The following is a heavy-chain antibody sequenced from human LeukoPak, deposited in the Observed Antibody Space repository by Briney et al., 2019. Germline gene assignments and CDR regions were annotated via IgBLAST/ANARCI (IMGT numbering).Heavy chain of an antibody. CDR2: ISDSGGST. D-gene: IGHD5-24*01. CDR1: GFTFSSYA. J-gene: IGHJ4*02. Sequence: GGSLRLSCAASGFTFSSYAMTWVRQAPGKGLEWVSAISDSGGSTYYADSVKGRFTISRDNSKNTLYLQMNSLRAEDTAVYYCAKDGWLLNYFDYWGQGTLVTVSS. V-gene: IGHV3-23*01. CDR3: AKDGWLLNYFDY.